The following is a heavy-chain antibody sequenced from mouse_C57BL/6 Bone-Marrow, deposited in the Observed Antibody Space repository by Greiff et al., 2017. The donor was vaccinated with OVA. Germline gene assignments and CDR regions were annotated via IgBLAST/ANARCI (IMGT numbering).Heavy chain of an antibody. CDR3: ARPSNWDWVAY. J-gene: IGHJ3*01. CDR2: ISSGGSYT. V-gene: IGHV5-6*01. Sequence: EVHLVESGGDLVKPGGSLKLSCAASGFTFSSYGMSWVRPTPDKRLEWVATISSGGSYTYYPDSVKGRFTISRDNAKNTLYLQMSSLKSEDTAMYYCARPSNWDWVAYWGQGTLVTVSA. CDR1: GFTFSSYG. D-gene: IGHD4-1*01.